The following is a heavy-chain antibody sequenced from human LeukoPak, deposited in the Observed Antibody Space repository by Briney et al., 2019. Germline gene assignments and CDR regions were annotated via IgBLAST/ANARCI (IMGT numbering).Heavy chain of an antibody. D-gene: IGHD1-26*01. J-gene: IGHJ4*02. CDR3: ARHGGASYLYYFDY. CDR1: GGSISNRNYY. CDR2: IYYSGGT. Sequence: TSETLSLTCTVSGGSISNRNYYWGWIRQPPGRGLEWIVSIYYSGGTYYNPSLKSRVTISVDTSKNQFSLNLSSVTAADTAVYYCARHGGASYLYYFDYWGQGTLVTVSS. V-gene: IGHV4-39*01.